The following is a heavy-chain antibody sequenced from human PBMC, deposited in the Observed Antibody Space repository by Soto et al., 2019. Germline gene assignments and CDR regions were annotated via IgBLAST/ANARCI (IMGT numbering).Heavy chain of an antibody. J-gene: IGHJ5*02. CDR2: ISNSGGST. CDR3: AKENGEQWLLLLGH. D-gene: IGHD6-19*01. Sequence: GGSLRLSCAASGFTFRSYAMSWVRQAPGKGLEWVSAISNSGGSTYYADSVKGRFTISRDNSKNTLYLQMNSLRAEDTAVYYCAKENGEQWLLLLGHWGQGSLVTVSS. CDR1: GFTFRSYA. V-gene: IGHV3-23*01.